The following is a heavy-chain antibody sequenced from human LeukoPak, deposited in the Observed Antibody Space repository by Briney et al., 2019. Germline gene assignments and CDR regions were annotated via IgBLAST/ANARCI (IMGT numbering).Heavy chain of an antibody. V-gene: IGHV4-34*01. J-gene: IGHJ5*02. CDR3: ARDAYNWNVDAFDP. Sequence: SETLSLTCAVYGGSFSGYYWSWIRQPPGKGLEWIGEINHSGSTDYNPSLKSRVTISLDTSKNQFPLRLTSVTAADTAVYYCARDAYNWNVDAFDPWGQGTLVTVSS. CDR2: INHSGST. D-gene: IGHD1-20*01. CDR1: GGSFSGYY.